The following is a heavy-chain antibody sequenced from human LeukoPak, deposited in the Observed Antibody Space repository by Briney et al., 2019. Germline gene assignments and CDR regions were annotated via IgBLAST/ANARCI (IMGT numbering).Heavy chain of an antibody. D-gene: IGHD5-24*01. Sequence: SETLSLTCTVSGSISSYYWSWIRPPPGKGLEWIGYIYSSGSTNYNPSVKSRVTISVDTSKNQFSLKLSSVTAADTAVYYCARVSYFRRWLQLSYYYYMDVWGKGTTVTVSS. CDR2: IYSSGST. CDR3: ARVSYFRRWLQLSYYYYMDV. CDR1: GSISSYY. V-gene: IGHV4-4*09. J-gene: IGHJ6*03.